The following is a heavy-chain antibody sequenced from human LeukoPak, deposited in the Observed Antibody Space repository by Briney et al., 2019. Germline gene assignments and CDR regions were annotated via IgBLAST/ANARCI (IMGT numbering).Heavy chain of an antibody. J-gene: IGHJ6*03. CDR3: ERAVRPGYCSGCSCYRNYYYMDV. V-gene: IGHV4-59*01. CDR1: GGSISSYY. D-gene: IGHD2-15*01. Sequence: PSETLSLTCTVSGGSISSYYWSWIRQPPGKGLEWIGYIYYSGSTNYNPSLKSRVTISVDTSKNQFSLKLSSVTAADTAVYDCERAVRPGYCSGCSCYRNYYYMDVWGKGTTVTISS. CDR2: IYYSGST.